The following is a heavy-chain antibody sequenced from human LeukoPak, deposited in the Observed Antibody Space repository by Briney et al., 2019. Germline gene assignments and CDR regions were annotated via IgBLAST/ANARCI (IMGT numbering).Heavy chain of an antibody. J-gene: IGHJ6*02. CDR3: ARDTPQEQGRFGMDV. CDR1: GGSISSDYYY. CDR2: YKYSGST. V-gene: IGHV4-30-4*08. D-gene: IGHD6-19*01. Sequence: PSETLSLTCTVSGGSISSDYYYWSWHPQPPGQDLKGIGYYKYSGSTYYNPSLKSRVTISVDTSKNQFSLKLSSVTAADTAVYYCARDTPQEQGRFGMDVWGQGPTVTVSS.